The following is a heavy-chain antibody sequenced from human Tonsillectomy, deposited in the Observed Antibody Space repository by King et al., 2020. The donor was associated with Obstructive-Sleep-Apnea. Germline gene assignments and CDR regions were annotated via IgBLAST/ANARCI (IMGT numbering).Heavy chain of an antibody. V-gene: IGHV4-34*01. J-gene: IGHJ5*02. CDR3: ARGSGAASVNCFDP. CDR1: GGSFSDYY. Sequence: VQLQQWGAGLLKPSETLSLTCAVYGGSFSDYYWSWIRQPPGKGLEWIGEINHSGSTNYNPSLKSRVTISVDTSNNQFSLKLSSVTAADTAVYYCARGSGAASVNCFDPWGQGALVTVSS. D-gene: IGHD6-13*01. CDR2: INHSGST.